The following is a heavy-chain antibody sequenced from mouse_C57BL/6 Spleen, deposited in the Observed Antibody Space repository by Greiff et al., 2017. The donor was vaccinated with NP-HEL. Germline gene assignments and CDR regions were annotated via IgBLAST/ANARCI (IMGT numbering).Heavy chain of an antibody. V-gene: IGHV5-17*01. Sequence: DVKLVESGGGLVKPGGSLKLSCAASGFTFSDYGMHWVRQAPEKGLEWVAYISSGSSTIYYADTVKGRFTISRDNAKNTLFLQMTSLRSEDTAMYYCALWENFDYWGQGTTLTVSS. D-gene: IGHD4-1*01. J-gene: IGHJ2*01. CDR2: ISSGSSTI. CDR1: GFTFSDYG. CDR3: ALWENFDY.